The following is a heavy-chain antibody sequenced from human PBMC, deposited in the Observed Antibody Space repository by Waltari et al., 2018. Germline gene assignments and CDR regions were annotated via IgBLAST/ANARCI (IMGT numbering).Heavy chain of an antibody. CDR1: GFMLKNHW. Sequence: QLVQSGGALVQPGGSRRLSCVASGFMLKNHWILWVRQAPGKGLQWVAKIHPEGVVANYVDSVKGRFTVSRDNAKNSLYLQMTSLTTDDTAVYFCARDNTFYADDLWGQGAQVTVSS. V-gene: IGHV3-7*01. J-gene: IGHJ5*02. CDR3: ARDNTFYADDL. CDR2: IHPEGVVA. D-gene: IGHD3-16*01.